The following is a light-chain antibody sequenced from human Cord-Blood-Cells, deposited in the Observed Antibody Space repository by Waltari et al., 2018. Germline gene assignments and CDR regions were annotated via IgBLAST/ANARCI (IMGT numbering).Light chain of an antibody. CDR2: AAS. J-gene: IGKJ1*01. V-gene: IGKV1-8*01. CDR3: QQYYSYPWT. CDR1: QGISSS. Sequence: AIRMTQSPSSLSASTGARVTITCRASQGISSSLAWNQQKPGKAPKLLIYAASTLQSGVPSRFSGSGSGTDFTLTISCLQSEDFATYYCQQYYSYPWTFGQGTKVEIK.